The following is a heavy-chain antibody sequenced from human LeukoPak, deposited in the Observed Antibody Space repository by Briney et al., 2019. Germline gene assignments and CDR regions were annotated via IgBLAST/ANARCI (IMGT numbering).Heavy chain of an antibody. Sequence: ASVKVSCKASGYTFTSYYMHWVRQAPGQGLEWMGIINPSGGSTSYAQKFQGRVTMTRDTSTSTVYMELSSLRSEDTAVYYCAREACDGDCYSGNYYYMDVWGKGTTVTISS. CDR3: AREACDGDCYSGNYYYMDV. CDR2: INPSGGST. V-gene: IGHV1-46*01. J-gene: IGHJ6*03. CDR1: GYTFTSYY. D-gene: IGHD2-21*02.